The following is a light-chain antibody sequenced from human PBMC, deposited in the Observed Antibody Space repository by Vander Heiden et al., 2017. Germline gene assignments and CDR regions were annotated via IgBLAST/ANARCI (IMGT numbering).Light chain of an antibody. J-gene: IGKJ1*01. V-gene: IGKV3-15*01. CDR2: GAS. CDR1: QSVSSN. CDR3: QQYKNWHPWT. Sequence: EIVMTQSPATLSVSPGERATLSCRASQSVSSNLAWYQQKPGQAPRLLIYGASTRDTGIPARFSDSGYGKEFTLTISSLQSEDFAVYYWQQYKNWHPWTFGQGTKVEIK.